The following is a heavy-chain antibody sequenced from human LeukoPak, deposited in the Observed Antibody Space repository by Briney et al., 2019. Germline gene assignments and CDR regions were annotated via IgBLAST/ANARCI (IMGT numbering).Heavy chain of an antibody. CDR3: ARDHGYSSSWYQSDYYYYYMDV. J-gene: IGHJ6*03. Sequence: ASVKVSCKASGYTFTSYYMHWVRQAPGQGLEWMGIINPSGGSTSYAQKFQGRVTMTRDMSTSTVYMELSSLRSEDTAVYYCARDHGYSSSWYQSDYYYYYMDVWGKGTTVTVSS. V-gene: IGHV1-46*01. CDR2: INPSGGST. D-gene: IGHD6-13*01. CDR1: GYTFTSYY.